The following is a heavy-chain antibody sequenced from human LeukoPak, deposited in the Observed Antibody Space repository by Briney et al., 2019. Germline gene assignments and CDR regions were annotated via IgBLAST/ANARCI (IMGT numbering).Heavy chain of an antibody. V-gene: IGHV1-18*01. Sequence: ASVKVSCKASGYTFTSYGFSWVRQAPGQGLEWMGWISAYNGSTNYAQNLQGRVTMTTDTFTSTAYMELRSLRSDDTAVYYCARDSHDGSFFYFQHWGQGTLVTVSS. CDR1: GYTFTSYG. CDR2: ISAYNGST. J-gene: IGHJ1*01. D-gene: IGHD1-26*01. CDR3: ARDSHDGSFFYFQH.